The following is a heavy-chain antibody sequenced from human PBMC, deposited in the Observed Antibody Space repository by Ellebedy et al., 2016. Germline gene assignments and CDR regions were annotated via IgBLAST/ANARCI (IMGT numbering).Heavy chain of an antibody. CDR3: ARDRFGGNKGNAFDY. CDR2: ISASGGNI. Sequence: GESLKISXAASGFSFSSYAMSWVRQAPGRGLEWVAYISASGGNIFHADSVRGRFTISRDNVKNSLFLQMNGLRAEDSALYYCARDRFGGNKGNAFDYWGQGSLVTVSS. D-gene: IGHD3-10*01. CDR1: GFSFSSYA. J-gene: IGHJ4*02. V-gene: IGHV3-48*01.